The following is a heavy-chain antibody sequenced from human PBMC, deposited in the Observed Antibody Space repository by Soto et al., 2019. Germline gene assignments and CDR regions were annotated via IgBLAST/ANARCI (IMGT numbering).Heavy chain of an antibody. CDR1: GYSFTSYW. CDR2: IDPSDSYT. D-gene: IGHD3-10*01. J-gene: IGHJ1*01. Sequence: PGESLKISCKGSGYSFTSYWISWVRQMPVKGLEWMGRIDPSDSYTNYSPSFQGHVTISADKSISTAYLQWSSLKASDTAMYYCTRLYYGSVSSPYFQHWGQGTLVTVSS. CDR3: TRLYYGSVSSPYFQH. V-gene: IGHV5-10-1*01.